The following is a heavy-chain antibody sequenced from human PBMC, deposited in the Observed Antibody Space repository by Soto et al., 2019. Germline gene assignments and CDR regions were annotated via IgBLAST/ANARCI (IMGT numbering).Heavy chain of an antibody. Sequence: QVHLVQSGAEVKKPGASVKVSCKGSGYGFTTYGITWVRQAPGQGLEWMAWISAHNGNTNYAQKLQGRVTVTRDTSTRTAYMELRSLIADGTAVYYCARGRDGDYWGQGALVTVSS. V-gene: IGHV1-18*01. CDR1: GYGFTTYG. CDR3: ARGRDGDY. J-gene: IGHJ4*02. CDR2: ISAHNGNT. D-gene: IGHD6-6*01.